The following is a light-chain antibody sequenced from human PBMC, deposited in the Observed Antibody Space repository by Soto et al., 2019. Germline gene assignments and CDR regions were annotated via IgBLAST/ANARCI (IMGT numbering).Light chain of an antibody. CDR2: DTS. CDR1: QSVSSK. J-gene: IGKJ5*01. CDR3: QQYNDWFSIT. Sequence: EIVMTQSPATLSVSPGERAALSFSSSQSVSSKLAWYRQRPGQAPRLVIYDTSTRATGVPARFSGSGSGTEFTLTISSLQSEDFGDYYCQQYNDWFSITFGQGTRLEIK. V-gene: IGKV3-15*01.